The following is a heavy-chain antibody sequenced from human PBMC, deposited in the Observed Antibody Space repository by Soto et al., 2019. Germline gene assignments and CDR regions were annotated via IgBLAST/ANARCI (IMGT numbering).Heavy chain of an antibody. CDR2: INHSGST. D-gene: IGHD6-19*01. CDR3: ARGKGQWLVTTNYYYYYGMDV. J-gene: IGHJ6*02. Sequence: SETLSLTCAVYGGSFSGYYWSWIRQPPGKGLEWIGEINHSGSTNYNPSLKSRVTISVDTSKNQFSLKLSSVTAADTAVYYCARGKGQWLVTTNYYYYYGMDVWGQGTTVTVS. V-gene: IGHV4-34*01. CDR1: GGSFSGYY.